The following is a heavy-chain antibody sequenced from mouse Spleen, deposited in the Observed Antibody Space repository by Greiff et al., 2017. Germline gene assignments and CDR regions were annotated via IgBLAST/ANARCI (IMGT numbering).Heavy chain of an antibody. Sequence: VQLQQPGAELVKPGASVKLSCKASGYTFTSYYMYWVKQRPGQGLEWIGGINPSNGGTNFNEKFKSKATLTVDKSSSTAYMQLSSLTSEDSAVYYCTRSLSAWFAYWGQGTLVTVSA. CDR3: TRSLSAWFAY. V-gene: IGHV1S81*02. CDR2: INPSNGGT. J-gene: IGHJ3*01. CDR1: GYTFTSYY. D-gene: IGHD6-2*01.